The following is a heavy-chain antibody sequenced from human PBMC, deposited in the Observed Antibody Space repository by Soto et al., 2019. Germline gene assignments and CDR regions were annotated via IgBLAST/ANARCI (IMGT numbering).Heavy chain of an antibody. Sequence: LSLTCNVSGGPVSSVKYFWSWIRQPPGKGLEWIAYIYNNGNTNYNPSLKSRATISVDTSKNQCSLKLTSVTAADSAVYFCARTVMPVGNLAAFDHWGQGVLVTVSS. J-gene: IGHJ4*02. V-gene: IGHV4-61*01. D-gene: IGHD7-27*01. CDR3: ARTVMPVGNLAAFDH. CDR1: GGPVSSVKYF. CDR2: IYNNGNT.